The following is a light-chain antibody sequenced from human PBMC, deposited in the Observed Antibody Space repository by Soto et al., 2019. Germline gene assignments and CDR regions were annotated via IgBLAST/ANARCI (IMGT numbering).Light chain of an antibody. CDR3: QQYGTSPVT. CDR1: QSVTSSN. CDR2: DAS. J-gene: IGKJ2*01. Sequence: VLTQSPGPLSLSPGEGATLSCRASQSVTSSNLAWYQQKPGQAPRLLIYDASIRASGIPDRFSGSGSGTDFILTISRLEPEDFAVYYCQQYGTSPVTFGQGTKLEIK. V-gene: IGKV3-20*01.